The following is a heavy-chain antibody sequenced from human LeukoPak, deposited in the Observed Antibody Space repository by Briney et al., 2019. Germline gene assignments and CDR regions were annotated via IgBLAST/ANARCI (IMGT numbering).Heavy chain of an antibody. CDR1: GFTFSSSG. Sequence: QTGGSPRLSCAASGFTFSSSGMHWVRQAPGKGLEYVSGISNNGDSTYYANSVKDRFTISRDNSKNTLYLQMGSLRAEDMAVYYCAKEEGSGTYAYWGQGTLVTVSS. V-gene: IGHV3-64*01. J-gene: IGHJ4*02. CDR2: ISNNGDST. D-gene: IGHD1-26*01. CDR3: AKEEGSGTYAY.